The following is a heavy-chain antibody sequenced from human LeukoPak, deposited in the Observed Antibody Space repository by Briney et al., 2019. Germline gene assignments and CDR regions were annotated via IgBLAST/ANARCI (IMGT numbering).Heavy chain of an antibody. CDR2: IYHSGST. J-gene: IGHJ1*01. D-gene: IGHD3-22*01. CDR1: GGSISSGGYS. V-gene: IGHV4-30-2*01. CDR3: ASTYYYDSSGYYYGAEYFQH. Sequence: SETLSLTCAVSGGSISSGGYSWSWIRQPPGKGLEWIGYIYHSGSTYYNPSLKSRVTISVDRPKNQFSLKLSSVTAADTAVYYCASTYYYDSSGYYYGAEYFQHWGQGTLVTVSS.